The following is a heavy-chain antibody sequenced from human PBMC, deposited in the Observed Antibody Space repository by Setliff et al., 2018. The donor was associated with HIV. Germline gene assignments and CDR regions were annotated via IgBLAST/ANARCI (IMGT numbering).Heavy chain of an antibody. CDR1: GYTFTDHY. D-gene: IGHD3-10*01. CDR3: ARDRADDQYNGLDV. V-gene: IGHV1-2*06. J-gene: IGHJ3*01. Sequence: GASVKVSCKASGYTFTDHYIHWVRQAPGQGLEWLGRINANSGGTDYAQKFKGRVTMTRDTSINTAYMEVTRLRSDDTAVYFCARDRADDQYNGLDVWGQGTMVTVSS. CDR2: INANSGGT.